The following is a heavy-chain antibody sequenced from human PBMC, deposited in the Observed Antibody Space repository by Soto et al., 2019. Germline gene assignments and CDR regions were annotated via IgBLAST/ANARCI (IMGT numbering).Heavy chain of an antibody. D-gene: IGHD2-15*01. V-gene: IGHV3-21*01. CDR1: GFTFSSYI. CDR2: ISSSSIYI. Sequence: GGSLRLSCAASGFTFSSYIMNWVRQAPGKGLEWVSSISSSSIYIYYADSVKGRFTISRDNAKNSLYLQMNSLRAEDTAVYYCARDPPGGLLLGYYYYYGMDVWGKGTTVKVYS. CDR3: ARDPPGGLLLGYYYYYGMDV. J-gene: IGHJ6*04.